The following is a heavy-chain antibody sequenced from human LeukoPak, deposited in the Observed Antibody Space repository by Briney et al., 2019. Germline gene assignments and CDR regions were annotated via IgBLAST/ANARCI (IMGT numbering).Heavy chain of an antibody. Sequence: PGGSLRLSCAASGFTFSSYWMSWVRQAPGKGLEWVANIKQDGIEKYYVDSVKGRFTISRDNAKNSLYLQMSSLRAEDTAVYYCARDTYDSSGYYAHLDYWGQGTLVTVSP. CDR2: IKQDGIEK. CDR3: ARDTYDSSGYYAHLDY. D-gene: IGHD3-22*01. V-gene: IGHV3-7*01. CDR1: GFTFSSYW. J-gene: IGHJ4*02.